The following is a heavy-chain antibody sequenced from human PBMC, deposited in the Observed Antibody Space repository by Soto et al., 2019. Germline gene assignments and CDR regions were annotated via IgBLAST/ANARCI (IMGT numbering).Heavy chain of an antibody. CDR1: GFTFSSYG. V-gene: IGHV3-33*01. CDR2: IWYDGSNK. J-gene: IGHJ4*02. D-gene: IGHD1-26*01. CDR3: ARDGGSYHLDY. Sequence: GGSLRLSCAASGFTFSSYGMHWVRQAPGKGLEWVAVIWYDGSNKYYADSVKGRFTISRDNSKNTLYLQMNSLRAEDTAVYYCARDGGSYHLDYWGQGTLVTVSS.